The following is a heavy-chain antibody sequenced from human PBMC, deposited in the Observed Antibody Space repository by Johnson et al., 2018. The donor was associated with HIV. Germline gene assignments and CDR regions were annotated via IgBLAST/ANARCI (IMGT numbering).Heavy chain of an antibody. CDR2: ISYDGSNK. J-gene: IGHJ3*02. CDR1: GFTFSSYA. CDR3: AGIAAAGGDAFDI. Sequence: QAQLVESGGGVVQPGRSLRLSCAASGFTFSSYAMHWVRQAPGKGPEWVAVISYDGSNKYYADSVKGRFTISRDNSKNTLYLQMNSLRAGDTAVYYCAGIAAAGGDAFDIWGQGTMVTVSS. V-gene: IGHV3-30*04. D-gene: IGHD6-13*01.